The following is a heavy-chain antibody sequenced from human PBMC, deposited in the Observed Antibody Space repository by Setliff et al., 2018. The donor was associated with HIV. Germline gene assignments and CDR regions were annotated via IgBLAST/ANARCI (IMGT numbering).Heavy chain of an antibody. D-gene: IGHD5-18*01. J-gene: IGHJ4*02. CDR3: AREGSYGLIIDY. V-gene: IGHV3-74*01. Sequence: GGSLRLSCAASGFTFNNYWMHWVRQAPGKGLVWVSRINSDGSSTTYADSVKGRFTLSRDNARTTLYLQMNSLRAEDTAGYYCAREGSYGLIIDYWGQGTLVTVSS. CDR1: GFTFNNYW. CDR2: INSDGSST.